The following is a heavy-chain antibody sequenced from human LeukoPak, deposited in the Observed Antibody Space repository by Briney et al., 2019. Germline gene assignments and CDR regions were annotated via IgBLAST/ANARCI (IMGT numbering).Heavy chain of an antibody. CDR3: AKDGYSSGWYVDY. V-gene: IGHV3-23*01. CDR1: GFTFTNPA. D-gene: IGHD6-19*01. CDR2: VSGTGDFV. Sequence: GGSLRLSCAASGFTFTNPAMGWVRQAPGKGLEWVSVVSGTGDFVYYGDSVKGRFTISRDNSKNTLYLQMNSLRAEDTAVYYCAKDGYSSGWYVDYWGQGTLVTVSS. J-gene: IGHJ4*02.